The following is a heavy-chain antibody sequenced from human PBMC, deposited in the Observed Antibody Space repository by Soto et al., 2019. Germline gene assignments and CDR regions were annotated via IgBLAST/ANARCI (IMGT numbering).Heavy chain of an antibody. Sequence: ASVKVSCKASGYTFTSYDINWVRQATGQGLEWMGWMNPNSGNTGYAQKFQGRVTMTRNTSISTAYMELSSLRSEDTAVYYCARGSEYQLLSAWGWFDPWGQGTLVTVSS. V-gene: IGHV1-8*01. J-gene: IGHJ5*02. CDR1: GYTFTSYD. D-gene: IGHD2-2*01. CDR2: MNPNSGNT. CDR3: ARGSEYQLLSAWGWFDP.